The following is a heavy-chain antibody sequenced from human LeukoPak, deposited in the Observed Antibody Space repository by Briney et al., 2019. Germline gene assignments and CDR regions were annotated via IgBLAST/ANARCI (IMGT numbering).Heavy chain of an antibody. D-gene: IGHD6-19*01. CDR3: ARDRLVHNWFDP. CDR2: ISYDGSNK. CDR1: GFTFSSYA. J-gene: IGHJ5*02. Sequence: GGSLRLSCAASGFTFSSYAMHWVRQAPGKGLEWVAVISYDGSNKYYADSVKGRFTISRDNSKNTLYLQMNSLRAEDTAVYYCARDRLVHNWFDPWSQGTLVTVSS. V-gene: IGHV3-30-3*01.